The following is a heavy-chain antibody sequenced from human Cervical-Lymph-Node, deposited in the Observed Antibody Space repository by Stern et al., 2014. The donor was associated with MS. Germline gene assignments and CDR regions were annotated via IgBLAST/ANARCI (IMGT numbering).Heavy chain of an antibody. D-gene: IGHD6-13*01. CDR2: IYWDDDK. V-gene: IGHV2-5*02. J-gene: IGHJ5*02. CDR3: AHKPEGKVAARFDP. Sequence: QVTLKESGPTLVKPTQTLTLTCTFSGFSLRTSGVGVGWIRQPPGKALEWLALIYWDDDKRYSPSLKKRLTITKDTSKNQVVLAMTNMDLVDTATYYCAHKPEGKVAARFDPWGQGTLVTVSS. CDR1: GFSLRTSGVG.